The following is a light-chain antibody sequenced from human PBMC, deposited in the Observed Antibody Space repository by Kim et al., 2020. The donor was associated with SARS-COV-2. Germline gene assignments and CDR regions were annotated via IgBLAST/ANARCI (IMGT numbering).Light chain of an antibody. V-gene: IGLV2-8*01. J-gene: IGLJ2*01. Sequence: SPGQSVTISCTGTSSSIGTYNYVSWYQQHPGQAPKLVIYEVSKRPSGVPDRFSGSKSGNTASLTVSGLQAEDEADYYCSSYADSVLFGGGTQLTVL. CDR2: EVS. CDR1: SSSIGTYNY. CDR3: SSYADSVL.